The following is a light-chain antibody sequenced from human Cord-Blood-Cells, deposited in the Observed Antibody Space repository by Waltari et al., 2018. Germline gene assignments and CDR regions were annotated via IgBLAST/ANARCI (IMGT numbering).Light chain of an antibody. CDR3: QSYDSSLSGYV. Sequence: QSVLTQPRSVSGAPRQSFTIPRTGSSSHLGAGSDVPWYQPLPGTAPKLLIYGHSNRPSGVPDRFSGSKAGTSASLAITGLQAEEEADYYYQSYDSSLSGYVFGTGTKVTVL. J-gene: IGLJ1*01. CDR2: GHS. CDR1: SSHLGAGSD. V-gene: IGLV1-40*01.